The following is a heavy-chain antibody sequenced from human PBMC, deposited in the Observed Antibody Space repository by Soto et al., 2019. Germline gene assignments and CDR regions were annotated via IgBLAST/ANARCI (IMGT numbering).Heavy chain of an antibody. V-gene: IGHV3-30-3*01. J-gene: IGHJ6*02. Sequence: GGSLRLSCAASGFTFRIYALHWVRQAPGKGLEWVAVISFDGNKKYYTDSVKGRFTISRDNFKNTLYLQLNNLRSEDTALYYCARTTVTSGFYYGMDLWGQGTMVTVPS. D-gene: IGHD4-17*01. CDR2: ISFDGNKK. CDR3: ARTTVTSGFYYGMDL. CDR1: GFTFRIYA.